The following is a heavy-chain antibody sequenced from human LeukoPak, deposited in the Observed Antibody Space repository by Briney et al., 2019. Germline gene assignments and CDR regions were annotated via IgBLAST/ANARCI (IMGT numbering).Heavy chain of an antibody. CDR1: GFTFSSYD. D-gene: IGHD3-10*01. CDR3: ARGRITMVRGVMSYWFDP. J-gene: IGHJ5*02. CDR2: ICTAGDT. Sequence: PGGSLRLSCAASGFTFSSYDMHWVRQAPGKGLEWVSAICTAGDTYYPGSVKGRFTISRENAKNSLYLQMNSLRAGDTVVYYCARGRITMVRGVMSYWFDPWGQGTLVAVSS. V-gene: IGHV3-13*01.